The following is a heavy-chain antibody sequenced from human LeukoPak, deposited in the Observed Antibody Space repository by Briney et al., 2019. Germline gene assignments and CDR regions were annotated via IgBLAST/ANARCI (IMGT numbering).Heavy chain of an antibody. J-gene: IGHJ4*02. CDR2: ISSDGRVG. CDR3: ARDTLNGPFVISLDY. V-gene: IGHV3-48*03. Sequence: GGSLRLSCAASGFSFTSYEMNWVRQAPGKGLEGVSHISSDGRVGRYGDSVRGRFTMSRDNAKNLLFLQMNGLRVEDTAVYYCARDTLNGPFVISLDYWGQGALVTVSS. CDR1: GFSFTSYE. D-gene: IGHD3-9*01.